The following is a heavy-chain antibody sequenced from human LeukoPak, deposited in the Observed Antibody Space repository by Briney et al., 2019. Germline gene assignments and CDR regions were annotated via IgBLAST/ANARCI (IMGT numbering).Heavy chain of an antibody. Sequence: ASVKVSCKASGYTFTGYYMHWVRQAPGQGLEWMGWINPNSGGTNYAQKFQGRVTMTRGTSISTAYMELSRLRSDDTAVYYCARDRSRFLGLCYFDYWGQGTLVTVSS. CDR1: GYTFTGYY. CDR3: ARDRSRFLGLCYFDY. D-gene: IGHD3-16*01. CDR2: INPNSGGT. V-gene: IGHV1-2*02. J-gene: IGHJ4*02.